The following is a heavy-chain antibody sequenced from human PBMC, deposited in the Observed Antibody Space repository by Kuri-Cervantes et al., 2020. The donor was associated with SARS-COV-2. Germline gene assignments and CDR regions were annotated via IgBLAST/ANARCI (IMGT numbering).Heavy chain of an antibody. J-gene: IGHJ6*02. CDR2: ISSSSSYI. CDR1: GFTFSNAW. CDR3: ARDYYGDYDYYYGMDV. V-gene: IGHV3-21*01. D-gene: IGHD4-17*01. Sequence: GESLKISCAASGFTFSNAWMSWVRQAPGKGLEWVSSISSSSSYIYYADSVKGRFTISRDNAKNSLYLQMNSLRAEDTAVYYCARDYYGDYDYYYGMDVWGQGNMVTVSS.